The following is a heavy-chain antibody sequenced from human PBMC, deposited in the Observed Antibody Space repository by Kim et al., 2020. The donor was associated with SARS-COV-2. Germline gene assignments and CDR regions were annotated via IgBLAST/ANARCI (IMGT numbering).Heavy chain of an antibody. CDR2: IYTGGST. J-gene: IGHJ4*02. CDR1: GFTFSSNY. CDR3: ARGPSRGPLDA. V-gene: IGHV3-66*01. Sequence: GGSLRLSCAASGFTFSSNYMHWVRQAPGKGLEWVSVIYTGGSTYYADSVKGRFTISRDNSKNTLYLQMNSLRAEDTAVYYCARGPSRGPLDAGGQGTLVTVSS.